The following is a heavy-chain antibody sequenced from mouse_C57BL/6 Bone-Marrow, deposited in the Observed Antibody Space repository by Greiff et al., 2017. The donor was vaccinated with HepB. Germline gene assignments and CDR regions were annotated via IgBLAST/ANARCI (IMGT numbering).Heavy chain of an antibody. J-gene: IGHJ3*01. CDR1: GYTFTSYG. V-gene: IGHV1-81*01. Sequence: VQLQESGAELARPGASVKLSCKASGYTFTSYGISWVKQRTGQGLEWIGVIYPRSGNTYYNEKFKGKATLTADKSSSTAYMELRSLTSEDSAVYFCARSGAHEAWFAYWGQGTLVTVSA. CDR3: ARSGAHEAWFAY. D-gene: IGHD1-3*01. CDR2: IYPRSGNT.